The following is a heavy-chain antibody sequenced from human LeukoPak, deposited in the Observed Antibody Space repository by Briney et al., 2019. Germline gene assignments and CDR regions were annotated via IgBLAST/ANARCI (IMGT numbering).Heavy chain of an antibody. D-gene: IGHD1-1*01. CDR1: GGPINSYY. V-gene: IGHV4-59*01. CDR2: IYYSGST. CDR3: ARDLGTTTPHYYFDY. J-gene: IGHJ4*02. Sequence: SETLSLTCTVSGGPINSYYWSWLRQPPGKGLEWIGYIYYSGSTNFTPSLKSRVTMSVDTSKNQFSLKLSSVTAADTAVYYCARDLGTTTPHYYFDYWGQGTLVTVSS.